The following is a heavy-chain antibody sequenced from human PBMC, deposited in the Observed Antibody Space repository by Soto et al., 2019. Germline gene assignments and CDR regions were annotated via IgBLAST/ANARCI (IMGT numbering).Heavy chain of an antibody. V-gene: IGHV4-39*01. J-gene: IGHJ5*01. CDR2: IYNSGST. CDR3: SPSAYDNKGYYRFDP. CDR1: GGAISSSNCH. D-gene: IGHD3-22*01. Sequence: SEPLSLTCTVSGGAISSSNCHWVWIRQSPGKGLEWIGSIYNSGSTYYNPSLKSRVTISVDTSKNQFSLNLSAVTAADTAVYYCSPSAYDNKGYYRFDPCGQRNLLTVSS.